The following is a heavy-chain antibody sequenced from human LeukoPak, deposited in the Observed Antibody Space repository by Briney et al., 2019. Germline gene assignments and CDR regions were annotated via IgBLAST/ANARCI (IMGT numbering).Heavy chain of an antibody. Sequence: GGSLILSCAASGFTFDDYGMSWVRQAPGKGLEWVSGINWNGGSTGYADSVKGRFTISRDNAKNSLYLQMNSLRAEDTAVYYCAKEGLYSSAWEFDYWGQGTLVTVSS. CDR3: AKEGLYSSAWEFDY. D-gene: IGHD6-19*01. J-gene: IGHJ4*02. V-gene: IGHV3-20*04. CDR2: INWNGGST. CDR1: GFTFDDYG.